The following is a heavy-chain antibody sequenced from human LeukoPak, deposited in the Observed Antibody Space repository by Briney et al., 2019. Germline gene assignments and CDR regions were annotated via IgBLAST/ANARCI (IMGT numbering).Heavy chain of an antibody. CDR1: GGSFSGYY. V-gene: IGHV4-34*01. D-gene: IGHD2-2*03. J-gene: IGHJ6*03. CDR3: ASLGYCSSTSCYRYYYYMDV. CDR2: INHSGST. Sequence: SETLSLTCAVYGGSFSGYYWSWIRQPPGKGLEWIGEINHSGSTNYNPSLTSRVTISVDTSKNKFSLKLSSVTAADTAVYYCASLGYCSSTSCYRYYYYMDVWGKGTTVTVSS.